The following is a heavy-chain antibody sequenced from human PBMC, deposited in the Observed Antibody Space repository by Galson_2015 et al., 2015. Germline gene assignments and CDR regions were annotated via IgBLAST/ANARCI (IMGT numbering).Heavy chain of an antibody. CDR2: TYYRSKRYI. CDR1: GDSVSSNSVI. Sequence: CAISGDSVSSNSVIWHWIRQSPSRGLEWLGRTYYRSKRYIDYAASVNSRITINPDTSKNQFSLQLNSETPEDTAVYYCVKAPAGTYGIFQYWGQGTLVTVSS. CDR3: VKAPAGTYGIFQY. J-gene: IGHJ4*02. D-gene: IGHD1-26*01. V-gene: IGHV6-1*01.